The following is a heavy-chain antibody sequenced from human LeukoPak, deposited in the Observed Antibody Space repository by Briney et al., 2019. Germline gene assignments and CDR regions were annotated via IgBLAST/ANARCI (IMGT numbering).Heavy chain of an antibody. V-gene: IGHV3-21*01. J-gene: IGHJ4*02. D-gene: IGHD6-13*01. CDR3: ASEDPYSSSRSSGY. CDR1: GFTFSSYS. CDR2: ISSSSSYI. Sequence: GGSLRLSCAASGFTFSSYSMNWVRQAPGKGLEWVSSISSSSSYIYYADSVKGRFTISKDNAKNSLYLQMNSLRAEDTAVYYCASEDPYSSSRSSGYWGQGTLVTVSS.